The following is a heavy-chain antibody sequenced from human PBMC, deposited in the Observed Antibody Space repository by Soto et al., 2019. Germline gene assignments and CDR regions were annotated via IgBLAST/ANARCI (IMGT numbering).Heavy chain of an antibody. D-gene: IGHD2-2*01. Sequence: QVQLVESGGGVVQPGRSLRLSCAASGFTFSSHAIHWVRQAPGKGLEWVAVISYDGNNKYYADSVKGRFTISRDNSKNTPYLRMNSLRAEDTAVYYCARGLLPAAKPAGWYFDLWGRGTLVTVSS. CDR1: GFTFSSHA. V-gene: IGHV3-30-3*01. CDR3: ARGLLPAAKPAGWYFDL. J-gene: IGHJ2*01. CDR2: ISYDGNNK.